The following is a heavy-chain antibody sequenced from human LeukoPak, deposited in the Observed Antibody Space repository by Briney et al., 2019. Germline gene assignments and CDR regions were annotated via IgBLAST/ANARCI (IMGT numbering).Heavy chain of an antibody. V-gene: IGHV3-21*01. Sequence: PGGSLRLSCAASGFTFSNAWMNWVRQAPGKGLEWVSSISSSSSYIYYADSVKGRFTISRDNAKNSLYLQMNSLRAEDTAVYYCARDAYCSSTSCDDYWGQGTLVTVSS. CDR2: ISSSSSYI. CDR3: ARDAYCSSTSCDDY. D-gene: IGHD2-2*01. J-gene: IGHJ4*02. CDR1: GFTFSNAW.